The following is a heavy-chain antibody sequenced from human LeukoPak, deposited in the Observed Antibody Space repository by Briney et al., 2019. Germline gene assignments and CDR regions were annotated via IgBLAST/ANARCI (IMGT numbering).Heavy chain of an antibody. J-gene: IGHJ6*02. CDR1: GGSFSGYY. CDR3: ARARFEVYTVRSFYYGMDV. D-gene: IGHD4-17*01. Sequence: PSETLSLTCAVYGGSFSGYYWSWIRQPPGKGLEWIGEINDSGSTSYTPSLKNRVTISLDTSKNQFSLKLFSMTAADTAVYYCARARFEVYTVRSFYYGMDVWGQGTTVTVS. V-gene: IGHV4-34*01. CDR2: INDSGST.